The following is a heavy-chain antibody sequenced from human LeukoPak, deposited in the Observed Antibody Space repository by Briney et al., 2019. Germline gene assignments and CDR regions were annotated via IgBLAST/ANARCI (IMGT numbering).Heavy chain of an antibody. Sequence: GGSLRLSCLASGFTFSSYGMHWVRQAPGKGLEYVSAISSNGGSTYYADSVKGRFTISRDNSKNTLYLQMSSLRAEDTAVYYCVKGPESRYFDWWYYFDYWGQGTLVTVSS. J-gene: IGHJ4*02. CDR2: ISSNGGST. V-gene: IGHV3-64D*09. D-gene: IGHD3-9*01. CDR3: VKGPESRYFDWWYYFDY. CDR1: GFTFSSYG.